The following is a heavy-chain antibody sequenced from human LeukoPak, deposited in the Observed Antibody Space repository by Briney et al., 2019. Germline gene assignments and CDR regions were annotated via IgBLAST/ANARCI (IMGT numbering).Heavy chain of an antibody. V-gene: IGHV3-48*03. D-gene: IGHD3-10*01. J-gene: IGHJ1*01. CDR3: ARGVRIRLYQH. CDR1: GFTFSSYE. Sequence: SGGSLRLSCAASGFTFSSYEMNWVRQAPGKGLEWVSYISSSGNIIYYADSVKGRFTISRDSAKNSLYLQMNSLRAEDTAVYYSARGVRIRLYQHWGQGTLVTVSS. CDR2: ISSSGNII.